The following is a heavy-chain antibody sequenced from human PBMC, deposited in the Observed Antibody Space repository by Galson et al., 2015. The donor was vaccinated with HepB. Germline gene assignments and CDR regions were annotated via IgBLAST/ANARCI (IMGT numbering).Heavy chain of an antibody. J-gene: IGHJ6*02. Sequence: SLRLSCAASGFTFSEYYMNWIRQAPGRGLEWVSYISSASTKINYADSVKGRFTISRDNAKNSLYLQMNSLRAEDTAVYYCARGNFWSGDLYYYYGLDVWGQGTTVSVSS. V-gene: IGHV3-11*06. CDR3: ARGNFWSGDLYYYYGLDV. CDR1: GFTFSEYY. D-gene: IGHD3-3*01. CDR2: ISSASTKI.